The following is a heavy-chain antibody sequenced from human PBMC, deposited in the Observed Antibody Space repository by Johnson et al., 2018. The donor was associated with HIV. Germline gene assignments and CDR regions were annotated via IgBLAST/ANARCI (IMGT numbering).Heavy chain of an antibody. J-gene: IGHJ3*02. Sequence: MQLVESGGGLVQPGGSLRLSCAASGFSFSDYDMHWVRQLTGKSLEWVSAIGTAGDTFYPGSVKGRFTISRENPKNSLYLQMDSLRPEDTAVYYWARDGRDLVTRGAFDIWGQGTVVTVSS. CDR2: IGTAGDT. CDR3: ARDGRDLVTRGAFDI. V-gene: IGHV3-13*01. CDR1: GFSFSDYD. D-gene: IGHD5-18*01.